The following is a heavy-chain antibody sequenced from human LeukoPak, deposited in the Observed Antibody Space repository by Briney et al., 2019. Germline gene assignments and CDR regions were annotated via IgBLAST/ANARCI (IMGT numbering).Heavy chain of an antibody. D-gene: IGHD2-2*01. J-gene: IGHJ6*04. CDR2: ISGSGGST. CDR3: AKWGDCSSTSCYVSLGDYYYYGTDV. V-gene: IGHV3-23*01. Sequence: GGSLRLSCAASGFTFSSYAMSWVRQAPGKGLEWVSAISGSGGSTYYADSVKGRFTISRDNSKNTLYLQMNSLRAEDTAVYYCAKWGDCSSTSCYVSLGDYYYYGTDVWGKGTTVTVSS. CDR1: GFTFSSYA.